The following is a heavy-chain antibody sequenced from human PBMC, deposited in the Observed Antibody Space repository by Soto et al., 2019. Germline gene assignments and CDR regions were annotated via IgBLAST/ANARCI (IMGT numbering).Heavy chain of an antibody. Sequence: KPSETLSLTCAVYGGSFSGYYWSWIRQPPGKGLEWIGEINHSGSTNYNPSLKSRVTISVDTSKNQFSLKLSSVTAADTAVYYCARGSAGTAPLSFDYWGQGTLVTVSS. CDR3: ARGSAGTAPLSFDY. CDR2: INHSGST. D-gene: IGHD1-1*01. J-gene: IGHJ4*02. V-gene: IGHV4-34*01. CDR1: GGSFSGYY.